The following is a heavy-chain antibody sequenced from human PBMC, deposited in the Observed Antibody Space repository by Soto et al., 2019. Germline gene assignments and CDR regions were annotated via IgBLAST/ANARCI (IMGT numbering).Heavy chain of an antibody. D-gene: IGHD6-13*01. J-gene: IGHJ4*02. CDR1: GFTFSSYS. Sequence: EVQLVESGGGLVQPGGSLRLSCAASGFTFSSYSFNWVRQAPGKGLEWLSYIGSSSTTIYYADSVKGRFIISRDNAKNSLYLQMNSLRPEDMAVYYCAREQQLAFDNWGQGTRVTVSS. V-gene: IGHV3-48*01. CDR3: AREQQLAFDN. CDR2: IGSSSTTI.